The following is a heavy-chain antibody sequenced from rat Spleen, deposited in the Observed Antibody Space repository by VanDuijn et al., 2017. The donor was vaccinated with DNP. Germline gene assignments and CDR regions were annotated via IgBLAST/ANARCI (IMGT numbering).Heavy chain of an antibody. CDR2: ISTSGGST. D-gene: IGHD1-6*01. V-gene: IGHV5-19*01. CDR3: ARWGYTTNYYSKWYFDL. J-gene: IGHJ1*01. CDR1: GFTFSRFW. Sequence: EVQVVESGGGLVQPGGSLKLSCTTSGFTFSRFWMYWIRQAPTKGLEWVATISTSGGSTYYRDSVKGRFTISRDNAKSTLYLQMNSVRSEDMATYYCARWGYTTNYYSKWYFDLWGPGTMVTVSS.